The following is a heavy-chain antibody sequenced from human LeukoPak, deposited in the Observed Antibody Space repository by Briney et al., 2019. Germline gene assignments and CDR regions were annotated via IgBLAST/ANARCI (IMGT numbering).Heavy chain of an antibody. D-gene: IGHD6-13*01. V-gene: IGHV1-18*01. CDR1: GYTFTSYG. Sequence: ASVKVSCKASGYTFTSYGISWVRQAPAQGLEWMGWISAYNGNTNYAQKLQGRVTMTTDTSTSTAYMELRSLRSDDTAVYYCARRIGYSSSWSNDYWGQGTLVTVSS. CDR3: ARRIGYSSSWSNDY. CDR2: ISAYNGNT. J-gene: IGHJ4*02.